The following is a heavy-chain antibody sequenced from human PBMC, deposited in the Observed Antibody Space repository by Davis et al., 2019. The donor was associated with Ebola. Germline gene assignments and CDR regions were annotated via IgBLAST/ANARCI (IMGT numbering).Heavy chain of an antibody. CDR1: GGSISSSSYY. V-gene: IGHV4-39*01. Sequence: MPGGSLRLSCTVSGGSISSSSYYWGWIRQPPGKGLEWIGSIYYSGSTNYNPSLKSRVTISVDTSKNQFSLKLSSVTAADTAVYYCARHSGWAGWFDPWGQGTLVTVSS. CDR3: ARHSGWAGWFDP. D-gene: IGHD3-10*01. J-gene: IGHJ5*02. CDR2: IYYSGST.